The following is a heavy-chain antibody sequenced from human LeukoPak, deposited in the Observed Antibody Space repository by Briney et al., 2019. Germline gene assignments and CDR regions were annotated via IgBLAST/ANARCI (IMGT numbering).Heavy chain of an antibody. CDR3: ARGIDLVN. Sequence: GGSLRLSCAASGFTFSSYCMHWVRQTPRKGLVWVSRINSDGSSTTYADSVKGRFTISRDNAKNTLYLQMNSLRAEDTAVYYCARGIDLVNWGQGTLVPVSP. CDR2: INSDGSST. D-gene: IGHD1-26*01. CDR1: GFTFSSYC. J-gene: IGHJ4*02. V-gene: IGHV3-74*01.